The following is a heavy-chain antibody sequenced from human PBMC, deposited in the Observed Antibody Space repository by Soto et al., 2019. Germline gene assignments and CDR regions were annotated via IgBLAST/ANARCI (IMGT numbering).Heavy chain of an antibody. CDR1: GFAFSSYA. V-gene: IGHV4-39*01. J-gene: IGHJ3*02. CDR2: IYYIGST. CDR3: ARLPRTYCSSTSCYTNAFDI. D-gene: IGHD2-2*02. Sequence: PGGSLRLSCAASGFAFSSYAMTWVRQAPGKGLEWIGSIYYIGSTYYNPSLKGRVTISVDTSKNQFSLKLSSVTAADTAVYYCARLPRTYCSSTSCYTNAFDIWGQGKMVTVS.